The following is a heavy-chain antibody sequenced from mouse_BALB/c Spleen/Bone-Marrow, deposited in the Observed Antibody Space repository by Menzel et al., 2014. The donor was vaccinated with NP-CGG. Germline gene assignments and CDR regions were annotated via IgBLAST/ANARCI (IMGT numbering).Heavy chain of an antibody. V-gene: IGHV1-9*01. D-gene: IGHD2-3*01. J-gene: IGHJ2*01. Sequence: QVTLKVCGGELMKPGASVKISCKATGYTFSSYWIEWVKQRPGHGLEWIGEILPGSGSTNCNEKFKGKATFTADTSSNTAYMQLSSLTSEDSAVYYCARPLYDGYYPWGQGTTLTVSS. CDR2: ILPGSGST. CDR3: ARPLYDGYYP. CDR1: GYTFSSYW.